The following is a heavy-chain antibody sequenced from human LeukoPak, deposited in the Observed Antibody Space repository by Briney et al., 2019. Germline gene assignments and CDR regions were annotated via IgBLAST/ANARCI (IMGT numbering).Heavy chain of an antibody. Sequence: ASVKVSCKASGYTFTGYYIHWVRQAPGQGLEWMGWINPNSGGTNYAQKFQGRVTMTRDTSISTAYMEPSRLRSDDTAVYYCARDTGDTYNWFDPWGQGTLVTVSS. V-gene: IGHV1-2*02. J-gene: IGHJ5*02. D-gene: IGHD3-16*01. CDR1: GYTFTGYY. CDR3: ARDTGDTYNWFDP. CDR2: INPNSGGT.